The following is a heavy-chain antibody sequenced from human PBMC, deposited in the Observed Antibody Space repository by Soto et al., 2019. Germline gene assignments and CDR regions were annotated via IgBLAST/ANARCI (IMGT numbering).Heavy chain of an antibody. Sequence: GGSLRLSCEVSGLTYSTAWMHWVRQAPGKGLVWVSSINRDGSVTNYADSVKGRFTISRDSAEKTLYLQINSLRADDTGVYYCARDDIVVGPYMRIWGQGTTVTVSS. CDR1: GLTYSTAW. V-gene: IGHV3-74*01. J-gene: IGHJ6*02. D-gene: IGHD2-2*01. CDR2: INRDGSVT. CDR3: ARDDIVVGPYMRI.